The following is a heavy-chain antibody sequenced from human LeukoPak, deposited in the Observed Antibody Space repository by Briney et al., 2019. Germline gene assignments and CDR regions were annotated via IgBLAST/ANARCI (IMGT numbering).Heavy chain of an antibody. J-gene: IGHJ4*02. Sequence: ASVKVSCKASGYTFTSYYMHWVRQAPGQGLEWMGIINPSGGSTSYAQKFQGRVTMTRDTSTSTVYMELSSLRSEDTAVYYCARDYYDFWSGSILFDYWGQGTLVTVSS. CDR1: GYTFTSYY. V-gene: IGHV1-46*01. CDR3: ARDYYDFWSGSILFDY. D-gene: IGHD3-3*01. CDR2: INPSGGST.